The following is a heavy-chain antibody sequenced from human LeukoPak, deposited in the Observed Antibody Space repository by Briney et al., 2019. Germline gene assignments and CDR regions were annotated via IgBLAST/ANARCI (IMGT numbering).Heavy chain of an antibody. V-gene: IGHV4-38-2*02. CDR1: GYSISSGYY. CDR3: ARHDYDSSGHRRDYYFDY. CDR2: IYHSGTT. Sequence: SETLSLTCTVSGYSISSGYYWGWIRQPPGKGLEWIGSIYHSGTTYYNPSLRSRVTVSMDTSKKQFSLRLSSVTAADTAVYYCARHDYDSSGHRRDYYFDYWSQGTLVTVSS. D-gene: IGHD3-22*01. J-gene: IGHJ4*02.